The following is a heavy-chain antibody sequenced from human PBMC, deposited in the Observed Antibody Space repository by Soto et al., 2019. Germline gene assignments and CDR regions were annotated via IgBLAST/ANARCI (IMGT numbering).Heavy chain of an antibody. D-gene: IGHD2-15*01. V-gene: IGHV2-5*02. CDR2: IYWDDDK. J-gene: IGHJ5*02. Sequence: SGPTLVNPTQTLTLTCTFSGFSLSTSGVGVGWIRQPPGKALEWPALIYWDDDKRYSPSLKSRLTITKDTSKNQVVLTMTNMDPVDTATYYRAHRRVPYCSGGSCYSSGINWFDPWGQGTLVTVSS. CDR3: AHRRVPYCSGGSCYSSGINWFDP. CDR1: GFSLSTSGVG.